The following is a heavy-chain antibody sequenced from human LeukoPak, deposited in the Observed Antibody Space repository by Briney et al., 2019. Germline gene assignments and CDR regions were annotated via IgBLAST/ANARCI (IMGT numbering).Heavy chain of an antibody. CDR3: ARPGAVVPAAISTPRAFDI. J-gene: IGHJ3*02. V-gene: IGHV4-34*01. D-gene: IGHD2-2*02. CDR1: GASSSGYY. Sequence: PSETLSLTCAVYGASSSGYYWTWIRQPPGKGLEWIGEINHSVSTNYNPSLKSRVTISVDTSKNQFSLKLSSVTAADTAVYYCARPGAVVPAAISTPRAFDIWGQGTMVTVSS. CDR2: INHSVST.